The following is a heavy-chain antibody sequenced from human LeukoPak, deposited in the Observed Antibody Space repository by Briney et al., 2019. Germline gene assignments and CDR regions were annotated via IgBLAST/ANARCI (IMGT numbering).Heavy chain of an antibody. CDR3: ARDPSNTSGWKTWFDP. CDR1: GYTFNSHG. J-gene: IGHJ5*02. D-gene: IGHD6-19*01. CDR2: ISAYNGDT. Sequence: GASVKVSCKAFGYTFNSHGISWVRQAPGQGLEWMGWISAYNGDTNYAQKFQGRVTLTTDRTTSTVYLELRSLRSDDTAVYYCARDPSNTSGWKTWFDPWGQGTLVTVSS. V-gene: IGHV1-18*04.